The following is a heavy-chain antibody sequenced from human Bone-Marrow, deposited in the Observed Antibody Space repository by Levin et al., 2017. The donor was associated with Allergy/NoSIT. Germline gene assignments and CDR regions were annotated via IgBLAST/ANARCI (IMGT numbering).Heavy chain of an antibody. J-gene: IGHJ4*02. Sequence: GESLKISCQASGYTFTDCFIHWMRQAPGQGLEWVGRISPTTGGSDCAQKFEVSVTLTADTSMSTAYLELSGLTSDDTAIYYCATTTSGTPIFDYWGQGTLVTVSS. D-gene: IGHD1-1*01. CDR3: ATTTSGTPIFDY. CDR2: ISPTTGGS. CDR1: GYTFTDCF. V-gene: IGHV1-2*04.